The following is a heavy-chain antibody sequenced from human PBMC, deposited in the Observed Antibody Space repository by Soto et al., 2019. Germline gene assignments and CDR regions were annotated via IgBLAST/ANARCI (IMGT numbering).Heavy chain of an antibody. CDR3: AGSYTWRLFDY. J-gene: IGHJ4*02. D-gene: IGHD2-2*02. CDR1: GFTFSSYG. Sequence: GGSLRLSCAASGFTFSSYGIHWVRQAPGKGLDWVAVIWYDGSNKYYADSVKGRFTISRDNSKNTLYLQMNSLRAEDTAVYYCAGSYTWRLFDYWGQGTLVTVSS. CDR2: IWYDGSNK. V-gene: IGHV3-33*01.